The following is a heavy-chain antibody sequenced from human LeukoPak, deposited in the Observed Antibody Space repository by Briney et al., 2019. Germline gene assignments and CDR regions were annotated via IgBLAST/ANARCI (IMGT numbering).Heavy chain of an antibody. D-gene: IGHD2-2*03. CDR2: INPNSGGT. CDR1: GYTFTGYY. Sequence: SVKVSCKASGYTFTGYYMHWVRQAPGQGLEWMGRINPNSGGTNYAQKFQGRVTMTRDTSISTAYMELSRLRPDDTAVYYCARVFIGYCSSTSCYPYYYYGMDVWGQGTTVTVSS. J-gene: IGHJ6*02. V-gene: IGHV1-2*06. CDR3: ARVFIGYCSSTSCYPYYYYGMDV.